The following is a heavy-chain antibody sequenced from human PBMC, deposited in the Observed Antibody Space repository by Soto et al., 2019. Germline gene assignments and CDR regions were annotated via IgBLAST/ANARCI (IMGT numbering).Heavy chain of an antibody. Sequence: GGSLRLCCEASGVSFSSFAMNWVRQSPGRGLEWVSYISDDGASIYYADSLKGRFTISRDNAKNSLSLQMNNLRAEDTAVYYCARENSVQAWLHHFDHWGRGTLVTVSS. V-gene: IGHV3-48*03. CDR2: ISDDGASI. CDR3: ARENSVQAWLHHFDH. CDR1: GVSFSSFA. J-gene: IGHJ4*02. D-gene: IGHD5-18*01.